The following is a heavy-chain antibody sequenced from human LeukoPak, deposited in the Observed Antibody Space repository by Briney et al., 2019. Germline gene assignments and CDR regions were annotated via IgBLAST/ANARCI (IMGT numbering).Heavy chain of an antibody. V-gene: IGHV4-34*01. CDR3: ARGGSSSEFDY. D-gene: IGHD6-6*01. CDR1: GGSFSGYY. Sequence: SETLSLTCGVYGGSFSGYYWSWLRQPQGKGLEWIGEINHSGSTNYNPSLKSRVTISVDTSKNQFSLKLSSVTAADKAVYYCARGGSSSEFDYWGQGTLVTVSS. J-gene: IGHJ4*02. CDR2: INHSGST.